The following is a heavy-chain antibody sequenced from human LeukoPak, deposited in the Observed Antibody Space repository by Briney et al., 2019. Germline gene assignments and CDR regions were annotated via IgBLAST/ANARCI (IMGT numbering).Heavy chain of an antibody. CDR2: ISTDGSST. V-gene: IGHV3-74*01. CDR1: GFTFSSYW. J-gene: IGHJ4*02. CDR3: ARSNQADDY. Sequence: GGSLRLSCAASGFTFSSYWMHWVRQAPGKGLVWVSRISTDGSSTTYADSVKGRFTISRDNAKNTLYLQMNSLRAEDTAVYYCARSNQADDYWGQGTLVTVSS. D-gene: IGHD4-11*01.